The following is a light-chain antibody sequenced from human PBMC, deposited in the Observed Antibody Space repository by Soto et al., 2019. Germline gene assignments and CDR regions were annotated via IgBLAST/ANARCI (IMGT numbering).Light chain of an antibody. Sequence: IVLTQSPATLSLPPGERSTLSCMASQSVNKYLAWFQQKLGQPPRLLIYDTSNRATGIPPRFSGSGSGTDFTLIIRSLEPEDFAVYYCQQRFNWPWTFGQGTKVDIK. CDR2: DTS. CDR1: QSVNKY. V-gene: IGKV3-11*01. J-gene: IGKJ1*01. CDR3: QQRFNWPWT.